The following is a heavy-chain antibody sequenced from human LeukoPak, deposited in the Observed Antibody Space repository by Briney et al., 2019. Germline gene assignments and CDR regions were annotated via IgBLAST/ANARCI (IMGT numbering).Heavy chain of an antibody. V-gene: IGHV3-30*02. D-gene: IGHD1-14*01. CDR3: ARGKAPNQSQSRPRLHYYYYYMDV. J-gene: IGHJ6*03. CDR1: GFTFSSYG. CDR2: IRYDGSNK. Sequence: PGGSLRLSCAASGFTFSSYGMHWVRQAPGKGLEWVAFIRYDGSNKYYADSVKGRFTISRDNSKNTLYLQMNSLRSEDTAVYYCARGKAPNQSQSRPRLHYYYYYMDVWGKGTTVTVSS.